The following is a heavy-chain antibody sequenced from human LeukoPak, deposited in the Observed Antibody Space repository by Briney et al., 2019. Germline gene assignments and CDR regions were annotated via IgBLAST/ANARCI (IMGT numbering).Heavy chain of an antibody. CDR3: AKREWLSAGDWFDP. CDR2: IDENGGT. V-gene: IGHV3-23*01. D-gene: IGHD3-3*01. J-gene: IGHJ5*02. Sequence: GGSLRLSCATSGFTFSSYAMSWVRQAPGKGLEWVSAIDENGGTYCANSVKGRFTVSRDNSKSTLYLQMNSLRDEDTAVYYCAKREWLSAGDWFDPWGQGTLVTVSS. CDR1: GFTFSSYA.